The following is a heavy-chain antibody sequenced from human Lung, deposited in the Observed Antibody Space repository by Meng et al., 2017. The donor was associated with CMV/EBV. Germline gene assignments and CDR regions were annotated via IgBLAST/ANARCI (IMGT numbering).Heavy chain of an antibody. CDR1: GYSFTAYY. CDR2: ISPNSGGT. V-gene: IGHV1-2*02. Sequence: XVXVSXXASGYSFTAYYIHRVRQAPGQGLEWMGWISPNSGGTNYAQRFQGRVTLTRDTSISTVYMELRRLTSDDTAVYFCARDFVVLPVATYFDYWGQGTLVXVSS. D-gene: IGHD2-2*01. CDR3: ARDFVVLPVATYFDY. J-gene: IGHJ4*02.